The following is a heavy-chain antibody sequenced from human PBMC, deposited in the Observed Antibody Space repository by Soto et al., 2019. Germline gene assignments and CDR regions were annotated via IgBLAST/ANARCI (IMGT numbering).Heavy chain of an antibody. V-gene: IGHV3-9*01. CDR3: AKGTGTTAVGSLHLYMDV. J-gene: IGHJ6*03. D-gene: IGHD1-1*01. CDR1: GFTFDDYA. CDR2: ISWTSGSI. Sequence: EVQLLESGGGLVQPGRSLILSCAASGFTFDDYAMHWVRQAPGKGLEWVSGISWTSGSIGYADSVKGRFTISRDNAKNSLYLQMNRLRAEDTALYYCAKGTGTTAVGSLHLYMDVWGKGTTVTVSS.